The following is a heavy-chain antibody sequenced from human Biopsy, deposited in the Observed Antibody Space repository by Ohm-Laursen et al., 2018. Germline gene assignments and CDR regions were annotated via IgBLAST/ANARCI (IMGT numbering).Heavy chain of an antibody. CDR1: GGTFSNYG. D-gene: IGHD3-3*01. J-gene: IGHJ5*02. CDR3: ARSFGVVINFEHNWFDP. Sequence: SSVKVSCKAPGGTFSNYGVNWVRQAPGQGLEWLGGNIPILGTGNYAQKFQDRVTVTADKSTSTADMELSSLRSDDTAVYYCARSFGVVINFEHNWFDPWGQGTLVTVSS. V-gene: IGHV1-69*06. CDR2: NIPILGTG.